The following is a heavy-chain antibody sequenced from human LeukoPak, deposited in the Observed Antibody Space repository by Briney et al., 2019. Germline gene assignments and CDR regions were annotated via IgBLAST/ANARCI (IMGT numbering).Heavy chain of an antibody. CDR3: ATYSSSNGREFQY. J-gene: IGHJ1*01. CDR1: GFTFSNYW. D-gene: IGHD2-2*01. Sequence: GGSLRLSCEGSGFTFSNYWVSWVRQAPGKGLEWVANIQQHGSETYYGDSVKGRFTISRDNAKNSLYLQMNSLRAEDTAVYYCATYSSSNGREFQYWGQGTLVTVSS. CDR2: IQQHGSET. V-gene: IGHV3-7*01.